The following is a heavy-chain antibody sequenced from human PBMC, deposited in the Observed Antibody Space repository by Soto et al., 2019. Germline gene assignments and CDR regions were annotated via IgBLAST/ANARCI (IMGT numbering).Heavy chain of an antibody. D-gene: IGHD2-21*01. Sequence: VQLVESGGGLVQPGGSLRLSCAASGFTFSSYGMHWVRQAPGKGLEWVAVISYDGSNKYYADSVKGRFTISRDNSKNTLYLQMNSLRAEDTAVYYCAINSVAYYYGMDVWGQGTTVTVSS. CDR2: ISYDGSNK. CDR3: AINSVAYYYGMDV. V-gene: IGHV3-30*03. J-gene: IGHJ6*02. CDR1: GFTFSSYG.